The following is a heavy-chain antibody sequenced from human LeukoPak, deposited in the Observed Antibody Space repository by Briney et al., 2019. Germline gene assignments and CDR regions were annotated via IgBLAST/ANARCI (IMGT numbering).Heavy chain of an antibody. V-gene: IGHV1-18*01. Sequence: GASVKVSCKASDYTFTNYALSWVRQTPGQGLEWMGWISTYNGNTIYAQNLQGRVTMTTDTSTSTAYMELRSLRSDDTAVYYCARTPRYDFWSGYSNWFDPWGQGILVTVSS. D-gene: IGHD3-3*01. CDR2: ISTYNGNT. J-gene: IGHJ5*02. CDR1: DYTFTNYA. CDR3: ARTPRYDFWSGYSNWFDP.